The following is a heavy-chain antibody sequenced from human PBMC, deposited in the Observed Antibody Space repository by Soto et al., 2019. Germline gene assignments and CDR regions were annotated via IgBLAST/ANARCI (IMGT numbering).Heavy chain of an antibody. D-gene: IGHD3-3*01. CDR2: ISGSGGST. CDR1: GFTFSSYA. J-gene: IGHJ4*02. CDR3: AKPYYDFWSGPTPFDY. V-gene: IGHV3-23*01. Sequence: PGGSLRLSCAASGFTFSSYAMSWVRQAPGKGLEWVSAISGSGGSTYYADSVKGRFTISRDNSKNTLYLQMNSLRAEDTAVYYCAKPYYDFWSGPTPFDYWGQGTLVTVSS.